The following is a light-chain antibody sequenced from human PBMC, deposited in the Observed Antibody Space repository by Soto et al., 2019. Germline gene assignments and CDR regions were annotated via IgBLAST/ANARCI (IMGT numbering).Light chain of an antibody. CDR2: WAS. CDR1: QSFLYSSNNMNY. CDR3: QQYYSTPWT. Sequence: DVVLTQSPDSLAVSLGERATILCKSSQSFLYSSNNMNYLAWYQQKAGQPPKXIIYWASTRESGVPDRFGGSGSGTEFTLTINSLQAEDVAVYYCQQYYSTPWTFGQGTKVDIK. V-gene: IGKV4-1*01. J-gene: IGKJ1*01.